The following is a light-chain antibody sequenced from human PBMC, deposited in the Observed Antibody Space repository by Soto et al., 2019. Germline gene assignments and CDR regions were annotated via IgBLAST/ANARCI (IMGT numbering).Light chain of an antibody. Sequence: EVVLTQSPATLSLSPGERATLSCRASHSVSNYLAWYQQKPDQAPRLLIFDASNRPTDIPARFSGSGSGTDFTLTISSLESEDFAVYYCQQRGDWPLTFGGGTKVEIK. CDR3: QQRGDWPLT. V-gene: IGKV3-11*01. CDR1: HSVSNY. CDR2: DAS. J-gene: IGKJ4*01.